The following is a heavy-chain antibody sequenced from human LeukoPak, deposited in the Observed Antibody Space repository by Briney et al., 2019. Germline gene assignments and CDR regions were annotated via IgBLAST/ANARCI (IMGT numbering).Heavy chain of an antibody. V-gene: IGHV1-3*01. J-gene: IGHJ4*02. D-gene: IGHD4-17*01. CDR1: GYTFTSYA. CDR2: INAGNGNT. Sequence: ASVKVSCKASGYTFTSYAMHWVRQAPGQRLEWMGWINAGNGNTKYSQKFQGRVIITRDTSASTAYMELSSLRSEDTAVYYCARDYGDSRFDYWGQGTLVTVSS. CDR3: ARDYGDSRFDY.